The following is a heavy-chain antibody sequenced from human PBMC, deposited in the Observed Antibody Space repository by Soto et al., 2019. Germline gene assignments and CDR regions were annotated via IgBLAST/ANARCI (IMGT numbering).Heavy chain of an antibody. CDR2: ISSSSSYI. V-gene: IGHV3-21*01. D-gene: IGHD3-22*01. J-gene: IGHJ3*02. CDR3: ARQTSGYYSFDAFDI. CDR1: GFTFSSYS. Sequence: PGGSLRLSCAASGFTFSSYSMNWVRQAPGKGLEWVSSISSSSSYIYYADSVKGRFAISRDNAKNSLYLQMNSMRAEDTAVYYCARQTSGYYSFDAFDIWRQRTMVTVSS.